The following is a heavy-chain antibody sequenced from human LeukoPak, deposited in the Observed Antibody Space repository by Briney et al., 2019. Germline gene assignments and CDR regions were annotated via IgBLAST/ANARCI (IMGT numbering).Heavy chain of an antibody. J-gene: IGHJ4*02. V-gene: IGHV4-30-4*01. CDR3: ARADSSGSQWFDY. CDR1: GGSISSGDYY. Sequence: PSETLSLTCTVSGGSISSGDYYWSWIRQPPGKGLEWIGYIYYSGSTYYNPSLKSRVTISVDTSKNQFSLKLSSVTAADTAVYYCARADSSGSQWFDYWGQGTLVTVSS. CDR2: IYYSGST. D-gene: IGHD3-22*01.